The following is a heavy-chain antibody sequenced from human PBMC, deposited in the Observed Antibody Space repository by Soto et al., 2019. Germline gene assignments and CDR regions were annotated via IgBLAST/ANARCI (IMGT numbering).Heavy chain of an antibody. J-gene: IGHJ4*02. CDR3: NTYTSSRKYDY. Sequence: GGSLRLSCAASGFTFGDAWMSWVRQAPGKGLEWVGRIKSNSDGGTTDYAAPVKGRFTISRDDSKNTMYLQMNSLKTEDTAVYYCNTYTSSRKYDYWGQGTMVTV. CDR2: IKSNSDGGTT. CDR1: GFTFGDAW. D-gene: IGHD6-13*01. V-gene: IGHV3-15*01.